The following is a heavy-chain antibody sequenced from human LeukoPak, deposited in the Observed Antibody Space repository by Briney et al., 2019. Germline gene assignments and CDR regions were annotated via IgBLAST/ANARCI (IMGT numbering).Heavy chain of an antibody. V-gene: IGHV3-48*02. CDR2: ISSSSSTI. CDR1: GFTFSSYS. D-gene: IGHD2-15*01. J-gene: IGHJ6*02. Sequence: GGSLRLSCAASGFTFSSYSMNWVRQAPGKGLEWVSYISSSSSTIYYADSVKGRFTISRDNAKNSLYLQMNSLRDEDTAVYYCARVYCSGGSCYLYYYYYYGMDVWGQGTTVTVSS. CDR3: ARVYCSGGSCYLYYYYYYGMDV.